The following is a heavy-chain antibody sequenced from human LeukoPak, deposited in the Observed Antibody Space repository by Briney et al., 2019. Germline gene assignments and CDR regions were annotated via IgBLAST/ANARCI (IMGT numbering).Heavy chain of an antibody. CDR3: ARGPSGGNNLWMDY. V-gene: IGHV3-11*04. CDR1: GFTFSDYY. D-gene: IGHD1-20*01. J-gene: IGHJ4*02. Sequence: GGSLRLSCAASGFTFSDYYMSWIRQAPGKGLEWVSYISSSGTNIYYADSVKGRFTISRDNAKNSLYLQMNSLRAEDTAVYYCARGPSGGNNLWMDYWGQGTLVTVSS. CDR2: ISSSGTNI.